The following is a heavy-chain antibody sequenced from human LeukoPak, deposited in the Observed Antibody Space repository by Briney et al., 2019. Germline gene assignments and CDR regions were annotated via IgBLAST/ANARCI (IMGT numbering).Heavy chain of an antibody. V-gene: IGHV3-53*01. CDR3: TREACSSTSCYTAYFDY. D-gene: IGHD2-2*02. CDR2: IYIVGST. Sequence: GGSLRLSCAASGFTVSSSYVSWVRQAPGKGLEWVSVIYIVGSTYYADSVKGRFTISRDNSKNILYLQMNSLRAEDTAVYYCTREACSSTSCYTAYFDYWGQGTLVTVSS. CDR1: GFTVSSSY. J-gene: IGHJ4*02.